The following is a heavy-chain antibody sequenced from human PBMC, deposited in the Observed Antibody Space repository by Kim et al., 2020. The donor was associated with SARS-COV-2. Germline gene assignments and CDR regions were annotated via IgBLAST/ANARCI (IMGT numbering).Heavy chain of an antibody. CDR3: AKPISGYLPGV. D-gene: IGHD5-12*01. CDR1: GFTFSSYA. J-gene: IGHJ4*02. Sequence: GGSLRLSCAASGFTFSSYAMTWVRQAPGKGLEWVSDIDASGATTHYADSVKGRSSISRDNSKNTLYLQMNSLRADDTAVYYCAKPISGYLPGVWGQGTLVTVAS. CDR2: IDASGATT. V-gene: IGHV3-23*01.